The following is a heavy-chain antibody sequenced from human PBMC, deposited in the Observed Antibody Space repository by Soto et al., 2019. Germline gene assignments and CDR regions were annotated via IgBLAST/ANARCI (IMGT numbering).Heavy chain of an antibody. CDR2: IYYSGST. D-gene: IGHD4-17*01. V-gene: IGHV4-31*03. Sequence: QVQLQESGPGLVKPSQTLSLTCTVSGGSISSGGYYWSWIRQHPGKGLEWIGYIYYSGSTYYNPSLKSRVTISVYTSKNPFSLKLSSVTAADTAVYYCARGLHYYYYYGMDVWGQGTTVTVSS. CDR3: ARGLHYYYYYGMDV. J-gene: IGHJ6*02. CDR1: GGSISSGGYY.